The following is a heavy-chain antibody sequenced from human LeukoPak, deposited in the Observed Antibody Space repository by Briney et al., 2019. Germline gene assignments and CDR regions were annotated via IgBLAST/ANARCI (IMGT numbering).Heavy chain of an antibody. CDR1: DGSIRSGGYY. CDR3: ARDVRYCSGGSCYDYYYYGMDV. D-gene: IGHD2-15*01. CDR2: IYYSGST. V-gene: IGHV4-31*03. J-gene: IGHJ6*02. Sequence: SQTLSFTCTVLDGSIRSGGYYWSWIRQHPGKGLEWFGYIYYSGSTYYNPSLKSRVTISVDTSKKQSSLKLSSVTAADTAVYYCARDVRYCSGGSCYDYYYYGMDVWGQGTTVTVSS.